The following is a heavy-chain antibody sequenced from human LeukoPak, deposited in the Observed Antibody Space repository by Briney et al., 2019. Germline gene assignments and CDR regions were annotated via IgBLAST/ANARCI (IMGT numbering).Heavy chain of an antibody. D-gene: IGHD6-13*01. CDR3: ARFSNSWSGYFDY. J-gene: IGHJ4*02. CDR1: GVSISRNY. V-gene: IGHV4-59*08. CDR2: TYHSGVT. Sequence: PSETLSLTCTVSGVSISRNYWGWIRQPPGKGLEWIGYTYHSGVTSYNPSFKSRVTISVDTSKNQFSLKLSSETAADTAVYYCARFSNSWSGYFDYWGQGTLVTVSS.